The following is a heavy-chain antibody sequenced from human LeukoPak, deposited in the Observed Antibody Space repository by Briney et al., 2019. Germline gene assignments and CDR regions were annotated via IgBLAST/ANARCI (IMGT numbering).Heavy chain of an antibody. CDR1: GGTFSSYA. CDR3: AGEGSPRGFDY. Sequence: ASVKVSCKASGGTFSSYAISWVRQAPGQGLEWMGIINPSGGSTSYAQKFQGRVTMTRDTSTSTVYMELSSLRSEDTAVYYCAGEGSPRGFDYWGQGTLVTVSS. V-gene: IGHV1-46*01. CDR2: INPSGGST. J-gene: IGHJ4*02. D-gene: IGHD2-15*01.